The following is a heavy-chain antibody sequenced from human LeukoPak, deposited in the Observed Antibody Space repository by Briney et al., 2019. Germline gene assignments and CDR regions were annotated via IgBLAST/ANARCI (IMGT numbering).Heavy chain of an antibody. Sequence: SETLSLTCAVYGGSFSGYYWSWIRQPPGKGLEWIGNIYFSGYTNNNPSLKSRVTISVDTSKNQVSLKMSTVTAADTAVYYCARGARSLDYWGQGTLVTVSS. J-gene: IGHJ4*02. V-gene: IGHV4-59*01. CDR2: IYFSGYT. CDR1: GGSFSGYY. CDR3: ARGARSLDY. D-gene: IGHD3-16*01.